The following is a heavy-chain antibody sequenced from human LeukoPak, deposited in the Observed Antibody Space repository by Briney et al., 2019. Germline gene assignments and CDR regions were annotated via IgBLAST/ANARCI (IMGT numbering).Heavy chain of an antibody. D-gene: IGHD5-24*01. CDR1: GYTLTSYG. CDR3: ARGALEMATISY. V-gene: IGHV1-8*01. J-gene: IGHJ4*02. CDR2: MNPNNGNT. Sequence: GASVKVSCKASGYTLTSYGINWVRQATGQGLEWMGWMNPNNGNTGYAQKFQGRLTMTRNTSISTAYMELSSLRSEDTAVYYCARGALEMATISYWGQGTLVTVSS.